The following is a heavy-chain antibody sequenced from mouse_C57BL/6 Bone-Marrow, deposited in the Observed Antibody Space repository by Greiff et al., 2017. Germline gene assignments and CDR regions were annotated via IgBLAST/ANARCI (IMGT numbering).Heavy chain of an antibody. J-gene: IGHJ3*01. D-gene: IGHD2-3*01. Sequence: EVNVVESGGGLVQPGGSLKLSCAASGFTFSDYYMYWVRQTPEKRLEWVAYISNGGGSTYYPDTVKGRFTISRDNAKNTLYLQMSRLKSEDTAMYYCARPDDGYRPFAYWGQGTLVTVSA. CDR3: ARPDDGYRPFAY. CDR2: ISNGGGST. V-gene: IGHV5-12*01. CDR1: GFTFSDYY.